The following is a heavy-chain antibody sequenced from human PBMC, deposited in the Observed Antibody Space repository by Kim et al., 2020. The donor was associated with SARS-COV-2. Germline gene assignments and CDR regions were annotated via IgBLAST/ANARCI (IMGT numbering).Heavy chain of an antibody. Sequence: SVKVSCKASGGTFSSYAISWVRQAPGQGLEWMGGIIPIFGTANYAQKFQGRVTITADESTSTAYMELSSLKSEDTAVYYCARDTKWKDIVVVPAAMRGEFARYYYYYCMDVWGQGTTVTVSS. D-gene: IGHD2-2*01. CDR3: ARDTKWKDIVVVPAAMRGEFARYYYYYCMDV. J-gene: IGHJ6*02. CDR2: IIPIFGTA. V-gene: IGHV1-69*13. CDR1: GGTFSSYA.